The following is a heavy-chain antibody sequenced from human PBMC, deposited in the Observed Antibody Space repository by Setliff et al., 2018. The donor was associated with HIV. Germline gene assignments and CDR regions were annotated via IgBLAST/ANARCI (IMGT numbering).Heavy chain of an antibody. V-gene: IGHV4-34*01. D-gene: IGHD6-13*01. J-gene: IGHJ4*02. CDR2: INHSGSS. CDR3: ARLPDINSWPFDY. Sequence: SETLSLTCAVYGGSFSSYYWRWIRQPPGEGLESIGKINHSGSSNYNSSLKSRVTRSVDKSKNQFSLKLSSVTAADTAVYYCARLPDINSWPFDYWARGTLVTVSS. CDR1: GGSFSSYY.